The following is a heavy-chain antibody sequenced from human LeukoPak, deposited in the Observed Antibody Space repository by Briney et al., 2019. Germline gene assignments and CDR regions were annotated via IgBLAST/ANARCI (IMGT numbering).Heavy chain of an antibody. CDR2: IYTSGST. V-gene: IGHV4-61*02. CDR3: ARLEAVAAFWYFDL. Sequence: PSETLSLTCTVSGGSISSGSYYWSWIRQPAGKGLEWIGRIYTSGSTNYNPSLKSRVTISVDTSKNQFSLKLSSVTAADTAVYYCARLEAVAAFWYFDLWGRGTLVTVSS. D-gene: IGHD6-19*01. CDR1: GGSISSGSYY. J-gene: IGHJ2*01.